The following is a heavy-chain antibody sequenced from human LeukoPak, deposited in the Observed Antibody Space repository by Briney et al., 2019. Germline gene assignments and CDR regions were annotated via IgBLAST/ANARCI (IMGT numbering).Heavy chain of an antibody. Sequence: AASVKVSCKASGYTFTSYYMHWVRQAPGQGLEWMGIINPSGGSTSYAQKFQGRVTMTTETSTSTAYMELRSLRSDDTAVYYCARGRDGYNSDWGQGTLVTVSS. CDR3: ARGRDGYNSD. J-gene: IGHJ4*02. CDR1: GYTFTSYY. D-gene: IGHD5-24*01. CDR2: INPSGGST. V-gene: IGHV1-46*01.